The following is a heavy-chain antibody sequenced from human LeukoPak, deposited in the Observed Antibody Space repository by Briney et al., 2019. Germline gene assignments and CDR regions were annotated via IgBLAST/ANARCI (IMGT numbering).Heavy chain of an antibody. V-gene: IGHV4-59*01. CDR1: GGSISSYH. CDR3: ARAHNWNDGWDF. D-gene: IGHD1-20*01. J-gene: IGHJ4*02. CDR2: IYYSGST. Sequence: SETLSLTCTVSGGSISSYHWSWIRQPPGKGLECIGYIYYSGSTNYNPSLKSRVTISVDTSKNQFSLKLTSVTAADTAHYYCARAHNWNDGWDFWGQGTLIAVSS.